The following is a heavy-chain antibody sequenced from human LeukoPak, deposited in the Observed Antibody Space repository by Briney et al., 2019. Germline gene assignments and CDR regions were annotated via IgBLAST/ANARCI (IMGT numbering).Heavy chain of an antibody. CDR1: GGSISSSSYY. Sequence: SETLSLTCTVSGGSISSSSYYWGWIRQPPGKGLEWIGSIYYSGSTYYNPSLKSRVTISVDTSKNQFSLKLSSVTAADTAVYYCAKVSAVVVPAATIDAFDIWGQGTMVTVSS. CDR2: IYYSGST. V-gene: IGHV4-39*07. D-gene: IGHD2-2*01. J-gene: IGHJ3*02. CDR3: AKVSAVVVPAATIDAFDI.